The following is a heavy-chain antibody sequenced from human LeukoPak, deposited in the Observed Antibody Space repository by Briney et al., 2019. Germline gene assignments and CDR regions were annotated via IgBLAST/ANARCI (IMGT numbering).Heavy chain of an antibody. CDR1: GFTVSSNY. CDR2: IYSGGST. V-gene: IGHV3-53*01. D-gene: IGHD2-15*01. Sequence: PGGSLRLSCAASGFTVSSNYMSWVRQAPGKGLEWVSVIYSGGSTYYADSVKGRFTISRDNSKNTLYLQMNSLRAEDTAVYYCAKARVRSGGSCYFDYWGQGTLVTVSS. J-gene: IGHJ4*02. CDR3: AKARVRSGGSCYFDY.